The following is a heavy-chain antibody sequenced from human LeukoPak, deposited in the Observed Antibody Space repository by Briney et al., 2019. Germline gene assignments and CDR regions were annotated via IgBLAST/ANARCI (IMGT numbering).Heavy chain of an antibody. Sequence: PSETLPLTCAVSGGSFSAYYWTWIRQPPGKGLEWIGEINHSGSANYNPSLKSRVTISLDTSKNQFSLKLSSVTAADTAVYYCARGQGTVTTHWGQGTLVTVSS. J-gene: IGHJ4*02. CDR1: GGSFSAYY. CDR2: INHSGSA. CDR3: ARGQGTVTTH. D-gene: IGHD4-17*01. V-gene: IGHV4-34*01.